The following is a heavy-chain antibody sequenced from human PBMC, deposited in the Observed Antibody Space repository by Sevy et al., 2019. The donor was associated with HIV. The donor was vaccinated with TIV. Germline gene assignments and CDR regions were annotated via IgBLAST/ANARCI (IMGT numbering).Heavy chain of an antibody. Sequence: GGSLRLSCVGSGFTFSSYGMHWVRQAPGKGLEWLTVISYDGSNKYYGDSVKGRFTISSDNSENTVFLQMTGLGAEDTAVYYCANDLGWEQVVLHGLDVWGQGTTVTVSS. J-gene: IGHJ6*02. V-gene: IGHV3-30*18. D-gene: IGHD1-26*01. CDR3: ANDLGWEQVVLHGLDV. CDR1: GFTFSSYG. CDR2: ISYDGSNK.